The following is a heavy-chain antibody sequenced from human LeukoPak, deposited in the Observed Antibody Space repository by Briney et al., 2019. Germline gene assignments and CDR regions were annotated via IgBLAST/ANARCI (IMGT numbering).Heavy chain of an antibody. Sequence: SGGSLRLSCAASGFTFSSYGMHWVRQAPGKGLEWVAVISYDGSNKYYADSVKGRFTISRDNSKNTLYLQMNSLRAEDTAVYYCAREGIAAAGTRNAFDIWGQGTMVTVSS. CDR3: AREGIAAAGTRNAFDI. D-gene: IGHD6-13*01. CDR2: ISYDGSNK. J-gene: IGHJ3*02. V-gene: IGHV3-30*03. CDR1: GFTFSSYG.